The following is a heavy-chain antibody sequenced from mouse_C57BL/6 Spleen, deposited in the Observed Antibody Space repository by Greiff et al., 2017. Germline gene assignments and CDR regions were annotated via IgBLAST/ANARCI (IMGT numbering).Heavy chain of an antibody. CDR3: ARGTITVVGDY. D-gene: IGHD1-1*01. CDR2: IDPGSGST. J-gene: IGHJ2*01. Sequence: QVQLQQPGAELVKPGASVKMSCKASGYTFTSYWINWVKQRPGQGLEWIGDIDPGSGSTNYNEKFKSKATLTVDTSSSTAYMQRSSLTSEDSAVYDCARGTITVVGDYWGQGTTLTVSS. CDR1: GYTFTSYW. V-gene: IGHV1-55*01.